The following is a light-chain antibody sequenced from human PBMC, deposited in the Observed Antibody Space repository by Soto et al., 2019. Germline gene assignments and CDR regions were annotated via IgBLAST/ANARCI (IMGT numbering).Light chain of an antibody. CDR1: QSIRSER. J-gene: IGKJ5*01. CDR2: DAS. CDR3: QEYDGAPIT. V-gene: IGKV3-20*01. Sequence: EIVLTQSPDTLSLSPGERATLSSRASQSIRSERLAWYQQKPGQAPRLVIFDASNRASGMPERFSGSGSGTDFTLTIARLEPEDFAVYYCQEYDGAPITFGLGTRLEIK.